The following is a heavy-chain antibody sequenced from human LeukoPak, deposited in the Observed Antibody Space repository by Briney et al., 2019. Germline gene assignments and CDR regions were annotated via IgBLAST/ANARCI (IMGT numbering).Heavy chain of an antibody. CDR2: ISYDGSNK. V-gene: IGHV3-30*03. D-gene: IGHD2-2*01. Sequence: PGGSLRLSCAASGFTFSSYGMHWVRQAPGKGLEWVAVISYDGSNKYYADSVKGRFTISRDNSKNSLYLELNSLRAEDTAVYYCARSGVVAPAAPVRFDPWGQGTLVTVSS. J-gene: IGHJ5*02. CDR3: ARSGVVAPAAPVRFDP. CDR1: GFTFSSYG.